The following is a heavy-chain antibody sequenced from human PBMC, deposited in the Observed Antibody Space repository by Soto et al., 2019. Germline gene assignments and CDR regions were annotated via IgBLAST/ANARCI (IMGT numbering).Heavy chain of an antibody. J-gene: IGHJ4*02. CDR3: ADGGRYPYY. D-gene: IGHD1-26*01. Sequence: GRSLRLSCAAAGFSFSSYAMGWVRQAPGKGLDWVSSISAGGDGTYYADSVKGRFTISRDNSKNTVYLQMTSLRADDTAVYYCADGGRYPYYWGPGTLVTGSS. CDR2: ISAGGDGT. CDR1: GFSFSSYA. V-gene: IGHV3-23*01.